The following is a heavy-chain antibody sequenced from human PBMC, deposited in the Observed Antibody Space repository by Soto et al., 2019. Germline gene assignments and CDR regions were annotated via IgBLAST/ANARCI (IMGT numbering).Heavy chain of an antibody. CDR2: IYYRCTT. J-gene: IGHJ5*01. CDR3: ARVSSGGTRWFDS. V-gene: IGHV4-31*03. CDR1: GGSISTGVWY. Sequence: QVQLQESGPGLVKPSQTLSLTCSVSGGSISTGVWYWSWVREHPGKGLEWLGEIYYRCTTSYNPYLGSRVTMSRDTSKNQVSLKVNSVTAADTAVYYCARVSSGGTRWFDSWGQGIRVTVSS. D-gene: IGHD6-13*01.